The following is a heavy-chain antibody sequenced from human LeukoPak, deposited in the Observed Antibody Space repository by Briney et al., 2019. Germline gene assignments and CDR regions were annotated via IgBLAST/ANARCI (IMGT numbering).Heavy chain of an antibody. V-gene: IGHV3-30*18. J-gene: IGHJ4*02. CDR2: TSYDGSKG. D-gene: IGHD6-13*01. CDR3: AKDSSRRDFDY. CDR1: GVTLSSYG. Sequence: GGSLGLSCTRSGVTLSSYGMNWGRRAPGKGREWVAVTSYDGSKGYYANSGRARFAMSRDTSKNTVYLQMNSLPTEDTAVYYCAKDSSRRDFDYWGQGTLVTVSS.